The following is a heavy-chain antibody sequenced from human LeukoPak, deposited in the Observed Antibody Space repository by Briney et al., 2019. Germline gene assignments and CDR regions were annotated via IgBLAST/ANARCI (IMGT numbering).Heavy chain of an antibody. V-gene: IGHV4-31*03. J-gene: IGHJ4*02. CDR2: IYYSGST. CDR3: ARVPAVGFFDY. CDR1: GGSISSGGYY. Sequence: SETLSLTCTVSGGSISSGGYYWRWIRQHPGKGLEWIGYIYYSGSTYYNPSLKSRVTISVDTSKNQFSLKLSSVTAADTAVYYCARVPAVGFFDYWGQGTLVTVSS. D-gene: IGHD4-23*01.